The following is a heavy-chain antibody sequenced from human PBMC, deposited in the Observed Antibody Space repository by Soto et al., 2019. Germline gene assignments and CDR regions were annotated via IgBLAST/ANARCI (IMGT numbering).Heavy chain of an antibody. CDR1: GGTFSSYA. J-gene: IGHJ5*02. V-gene: IGHV1-69*13. CDR3: GREGPLGYCSGGSCKYNWFDP. D-gene: IGHD2-15*01. Sequence: SVKVSCTASGGTFSSYAISWVRQAPGQGLEWMGGNIPIFGTANYAQKFQGRVTITADESTSTAYMELSSLRSEDTAVYYCGREGPLGYCSGGSCKYNWFDPWGQGTLVTVSS. CDR2: NIPIFGTA.